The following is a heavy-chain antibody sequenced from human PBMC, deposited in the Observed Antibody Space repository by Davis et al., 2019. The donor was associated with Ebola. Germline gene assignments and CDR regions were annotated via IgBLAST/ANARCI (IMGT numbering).Heavy chain of an antibody. V-gene: IGHV3-48*02. Sequence: GESLKISCAASGFTFSSYSMNWVRQAPGKGLEWVSYISGSSSTIYYADSVKGRFTISRDNAKNSLYLQMNSLRDEDTAVYYCAREGVGATPPKRNYFDYWGQGTLVTVSS. D-gene: IGHD1-26*01. J-gene: IGHJ4*02. CDR1: GFTFSSYS. CDR2: ISGSSSTI. CDR3: AREGVGATPPKRNYFDY.